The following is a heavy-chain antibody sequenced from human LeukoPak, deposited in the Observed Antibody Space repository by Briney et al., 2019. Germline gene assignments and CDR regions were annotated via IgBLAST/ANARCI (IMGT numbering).Heavy chain of an antibody. CDR1: GGSISSYY. J-gene: IGHJ4*02. CDR3: ARSLPDLLTGYYSFDY. V-gene: IGHV4-59*01. D-gene: IGHD3-9*01. CDR2: IYYSGST. Sequence: SETLSLTCTVSGGSISSYYWSWIRQPPGKGLEWIGYIYYSGSTNYNPSLKSRVTISVDTSKNQFSLKLSSVTAADTAVYYCARSLPDLLTGYYSFDYWGQGTLVTVSS.